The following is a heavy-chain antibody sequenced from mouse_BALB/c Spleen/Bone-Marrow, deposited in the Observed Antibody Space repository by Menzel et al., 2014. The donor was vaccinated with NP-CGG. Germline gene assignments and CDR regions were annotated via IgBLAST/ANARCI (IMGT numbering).Heavy chain of an antibody. CDR1: GYTFXSYY. D-gene: IGHD2-1*01. J-gene: IGHJ1*01. CDR2: INPSNGGT. CDR3: TRSYYGNYFDV. Sequence: QVQLQQSGAELVKPGASVKLSCKASGYTFXSYYMYWVKQRPGQGLEWIGEINPSNGGTNFNEKFKSKATLTVDKSSSTVYMQLSSLTSEDSAVYYCTRSYYGNYFDVWGAGTTVTVSS. V-gene: IGHV1S81*02.